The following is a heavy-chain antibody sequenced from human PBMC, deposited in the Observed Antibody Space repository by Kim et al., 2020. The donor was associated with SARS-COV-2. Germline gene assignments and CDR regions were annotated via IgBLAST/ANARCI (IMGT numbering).Heavy chain of an antibody. CDR3: ARDSRGHTSSWGRFDP. J-gene: IGHJ5*02. Sequence: SETLSLTCTVSGVSISGYYWSWIRQTPGKGLEWIGYIHYSGSTNYNPSLKSRVTISLDTSRNQFSLKLNSATAADTALYYCARDSRGHTSSWGRFDPWGQGTLVTVSS. D-gene: IGHD6-13*01. V-gene: IGHV4-59*01. CDR2: IHYSGST. CDR1: GVSISGYY.